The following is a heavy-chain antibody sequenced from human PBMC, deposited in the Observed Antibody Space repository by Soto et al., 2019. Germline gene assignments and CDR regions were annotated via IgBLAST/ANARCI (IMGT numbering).Heavy chain of an antibody. CDR2: ISAGGATA. CDR1: GFTFGNYA. CDR3: ARECVDTVTSITIPFDY. J-gene: IGHJ4*02. D-gene: IGHD5-12*01. V-gene: IGHV3-23*01. Sequence: EVQLLESGGGLVQPGGSLRLSCAASGFTFGNYAMSWVRQAPGKGLEWVSSISAGGATAYYADSVKGRLTISRDNSKKSLYLQMNSLRADDTAVYYCARECVDTVTSITIPFDYWGQGALVTVSS.